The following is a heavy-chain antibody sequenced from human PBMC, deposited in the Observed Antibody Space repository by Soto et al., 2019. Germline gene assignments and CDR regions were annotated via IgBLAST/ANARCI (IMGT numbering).Heavy chain of an antibody. D-gene: IGHD2-15*01. Sequence: QVQLVESGGGVVQPGRSLRLSCAASGFTFSSYGMYWVRQAPGKGLEWVAVIWYDGSNKYYADSVKGRFTISRDNSKNTLYLQMNSLRAEDTAVYYCAREGTYCSGGSCYPHFDYWGQGTLVTVSS. CDR2: IWYDGSNK. CDR1: GFTFSSYG. J-gene: IGHJ4*02. V-gene: IGHV3-33*01. CDR3: AREGTYCSGGSCYPHFDY.